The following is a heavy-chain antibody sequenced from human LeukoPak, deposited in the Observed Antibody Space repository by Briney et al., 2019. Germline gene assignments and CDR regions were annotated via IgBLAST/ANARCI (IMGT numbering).Heavy chain of an antibody. D-gene: IGHD6-19*01. CDR2: ISWSSGSI. V-gene: IGHV3-9*01. Sequence: GGSLRLSCAASGFTFDDYAMHWVRQAPGKGLEWVSGISWSSGSIGYADSVKGRFTISRDSAKNSLYLQMNSLRAEDTALYYCAKDGVAVAGTETAYFDYWGQGTLVTVSS. CDR1: GFTFDDYA. J-gene: IGHJ4*02. CDR3: AKDGVAVAGTETAYFDY.